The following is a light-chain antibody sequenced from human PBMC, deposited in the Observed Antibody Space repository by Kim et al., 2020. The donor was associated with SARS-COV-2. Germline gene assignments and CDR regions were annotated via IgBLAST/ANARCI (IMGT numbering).Light chain of an antibody. CDR3: QQYINRWT. CDR1: QSISGG. Sequence: DIQMTQSPSTLSASVGDKVTITCRASQSISGGVAWYQQKPGKAPKLLIYDASSLESGVPSRFSGSGSGTDFTLIVSSLQPDDFATYYCQQYINRWTFGQGTKVDI. CDR2: DAS. J-gene: IGKJ1*01. V-gene: IGKV1-5*01.